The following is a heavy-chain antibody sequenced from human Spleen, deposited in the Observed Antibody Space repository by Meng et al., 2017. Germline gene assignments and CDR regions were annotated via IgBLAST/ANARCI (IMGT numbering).Heavy chain of an antibody. CDR3: ASDGCSSTSCYADY. CDR1: GYTFTDYY. V-gene: IGHV1-2*06. Sequence: QVQLVQSGADVKKPGASVKVSCRTSGYTFTDYYILWVRQAPGQGLEWMAQINPNSGDTNYAQKFQGRVTITRDTSITTAYMELSRLRSDDTAVYYCASDGCSSTSCYADYWGQGTLVTVSS. J-gene: IGHJ4*02. D-gene: IGHD2-2*01. CDR2: INPNSGDT.